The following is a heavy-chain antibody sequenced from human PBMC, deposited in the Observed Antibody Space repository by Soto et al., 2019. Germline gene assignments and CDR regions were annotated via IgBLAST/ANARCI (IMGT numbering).Heavy chain of an antibody. V-gene: IGHV5-51*01. Sequence: GESLKISCEASAYTFTSYWIGWVRQMPGKGLEWVGIIYPGDSDTRYSPSSQGQVTISADKSISTAFLQWSSLEASDTAIYYCARPDLGKGNAFDIWGQGTTVTVSS. CDR2: IYPGDSDT. D-gene: IGHD7-27*01. J-gene: IGHJ3*02. CDR1: AYTFTSYW. CDR3: ARPDLGKGNAFDI.